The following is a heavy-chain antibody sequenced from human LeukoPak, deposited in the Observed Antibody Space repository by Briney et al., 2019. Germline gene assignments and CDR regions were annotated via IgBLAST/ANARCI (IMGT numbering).Heavy chain of an antibody. CDR2: ISYDGSNK. Sequence: GGSLRLSCAASGFTFSSYAMHWVRQAPGKGLEWVAVISYDGSNKYYADSVKGRFTISRDNSKNTLYLQMNSLRAEDTAVYYCARVGVGATNEALVYWGQGTLVTVSS. V-gene: IGHV3-30*04. D-gene: IGHD1-26*01. CDR3: ARVGVGATNEALVY. CDR1: GFTFSSYA. J-gene: IGHJ4*02.